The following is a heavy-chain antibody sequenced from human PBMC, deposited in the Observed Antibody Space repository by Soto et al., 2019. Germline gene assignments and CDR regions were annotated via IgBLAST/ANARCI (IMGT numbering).Heavy chain of an antibody. CDR1: GGSFSGYY. CDR2: INHSGST. CDR3: ASYTGYSSSWYRVY. Sequence: SETLSLTCAVYGGSFSGYYWSWIRQPPGKGLEWIGEINHSGSTNYNPSLKSRVTISVDTSKNQFSLKLSSVTAANTAVYYCASYTGYSSSWYRVYWGQGTLVTVSS. V-gene: IGHV4-34*01. J-gene: IGHJ4*02. D-gene: IGHD6-13*01.